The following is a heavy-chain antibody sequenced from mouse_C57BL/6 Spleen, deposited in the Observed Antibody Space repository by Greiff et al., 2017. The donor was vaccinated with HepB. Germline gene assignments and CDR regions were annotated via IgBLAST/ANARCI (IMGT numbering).Heavy chain of an antibody. CDR3: TRDRATTVVAPYAMDY. D-gene: IGHD1-1*01. Sequence: EVQLVESGEGLVKPGGSLKLSCAASGFTFSSYAMSWVRQTPEKRLEWVAYISSGGDYIYYADSVKGRFTISRDNARNTLYLQLSSLKSEDTAMYDCTRDRATTVVAPYAMDYWGQGTSVTVSS. CDR2: ISSGGDYI. J-gene: IGHJ4*01. V-gene: IGHV5-9-1*02. CDR1: GFTFSSYA.